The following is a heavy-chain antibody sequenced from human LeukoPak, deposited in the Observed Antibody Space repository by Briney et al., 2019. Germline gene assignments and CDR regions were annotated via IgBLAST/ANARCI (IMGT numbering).Heavy chain of an antibody. CDR2: ICTAGDT. CDR3: ARGVGYYYYMDV. V-gene: IGHV3-13*01. CDR1: GFTFSSYD. D-gene: IGHD3-3*01. Sequence: GGSLRLSCAASGFTFSSYDMHWVRQAPGKGLEWVSAICTAGDTYYPGSVKGRFTISRENAKNSLYLQMNSLRAGDTAVYYCARGVGYYYYMDVWGKGTTVTVSS. J-gene: IGHJ6*03.